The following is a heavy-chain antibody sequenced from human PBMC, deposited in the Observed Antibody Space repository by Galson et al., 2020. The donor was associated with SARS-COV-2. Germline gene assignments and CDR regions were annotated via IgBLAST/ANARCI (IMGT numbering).Heavy chain of an antibody. CDR3: AREGLWPSAAALDV. J-gene: IGHJ3*01. D-gene: IGHD3-10*01. V-gene: IGHV3-30-3*01. CDR2: ISYDGNKK. CDR1: EFTFSTFP. Sequence: GGSLRLSCAASEFTFSTFPIHWVRQAPGKGLEWVAGISYDGNKKYYADSVKGRFTISRDNSKNTLYLQMISLRAEDTAVYYCAREGLWPSAAALDVWGQGTVVTVSS.